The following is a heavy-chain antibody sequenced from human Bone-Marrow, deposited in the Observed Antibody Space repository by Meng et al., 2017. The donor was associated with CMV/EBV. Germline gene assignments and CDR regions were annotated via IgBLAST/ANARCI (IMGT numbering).Heavy chain of an antibody. CDR1: GFTFTTYW. V-gene: IGHV3-7*01. Sequence: GGSLRLSCAASGFTFTTYWMSWVRQAPGKGLEWVANIKQDGGEEYYGDSVKGRFTSSRDDSKNTLYLQMNSLRAEDTAVYYCAKNYVRSGSYDFWCGSSYYYYYGMDVWGQGTTVTVSS. D-gene: IGHD3-3*01. J-gene: IGHJ6*02. CDR3: AKNYVRSGSYDFWCGSSYYYYYGMDV. CDR2: IKQDGGEE.